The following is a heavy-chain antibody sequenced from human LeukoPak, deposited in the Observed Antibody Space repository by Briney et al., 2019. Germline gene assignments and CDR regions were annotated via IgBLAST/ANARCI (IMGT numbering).Heavy chain of an antibody. CDR2: ISYSGST. CDR1: GGSFSGYY. Sequence: PSETLSLTCAVYGGSFSGYYWSWIRQPPGKGLEWIGYISYSGSTNFNPSLKSRVTISVDTSKNQFSLKLSSVTAADTAVYYCAREGTAGTNLNWFDPWGQGTLVTVSS. V-gene: IGHV4-59*01. CDR3: AREGTAGTNLNWFDP. D-gene: IGHD1-1*01. J-gene: IGHJ5*02.